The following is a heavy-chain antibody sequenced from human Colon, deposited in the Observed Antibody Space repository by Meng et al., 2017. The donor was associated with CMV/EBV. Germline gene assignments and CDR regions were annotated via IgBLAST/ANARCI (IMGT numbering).Heavy chain of an antibody. CDR3: ARDRLGGIDY. Sequence: GESLKISCAASGFTFSSHAMHWVRQAPGKGLEWVAVIWYDASNAYYSDSVKGRFSISRDDSKNSVYLQMDSLRSDDTAVYYCARDRLGGIDYWGQGTLVTVSS. J-gene: IGHJ4*02. CDR1: GFTFSSHA. V-gene: IGHV3-33*01. CDR2: IWYDASNA. D-gene: IGHD3-16*01.